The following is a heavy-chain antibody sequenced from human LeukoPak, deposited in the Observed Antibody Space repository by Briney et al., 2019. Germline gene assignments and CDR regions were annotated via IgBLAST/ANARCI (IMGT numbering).Heavy chain of an antibody. Sequence: GGSLRLSCEASGFTFSSYAMSWVRQAPGKGLEWVSGISTNGGSTSYADSVKGRLTISRDNPRNMLYMEMNSLRAEDTAVYYCAKDHRDGYNYWGQGTLVTVSS. D-gene: IGHD5-24*01. V-gene: IGHV3-23*01. CDR3: AKDHRDGYNY. CDR2: ISTNGGST. J-gene: IGHJ4*02. CDR1: GFTFSSYA.